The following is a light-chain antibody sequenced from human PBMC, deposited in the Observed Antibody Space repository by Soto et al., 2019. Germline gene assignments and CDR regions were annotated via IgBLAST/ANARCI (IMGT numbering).Light chain of an antibody. V-gene: IGLV1-44*01. CDR2: SSN. J-gene: IGLJ3*02. CDR1: GSNVGSNS. CDR3: AARDDTLNGAV. Sequence: QSALTQPPSASGTPGQRVTISCSGSGSNVGSNSVNWYQQLPGTAPKLLIYSSNQRPSGVPDRFSGSKSGNSASLAISGLQSEDEADYYCAARDDTLNGAVFGGGTKLTVL.